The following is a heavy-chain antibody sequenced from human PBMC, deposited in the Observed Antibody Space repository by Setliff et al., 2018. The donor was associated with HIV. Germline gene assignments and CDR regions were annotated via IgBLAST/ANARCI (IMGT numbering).Heavy chain of an antibody. CDR2: MFVGESP. Sequence: SETLSLTCSVSGGSISSYYWSWIRQPAGKGLEWVGRMFVGESPNYNPSLKSRLSISVDTSKRQFSLKLTSVTAADTAVYYCARGLYGSGSFFFDSRGRGTLVTVSS. J-gene: IGHJ4*02. CDR3: ARGLYGSGSFFFDS. V-gene: IGHV4-4*07. D-gene: IGHD3-10*01. CDR1: GGSISSYY.